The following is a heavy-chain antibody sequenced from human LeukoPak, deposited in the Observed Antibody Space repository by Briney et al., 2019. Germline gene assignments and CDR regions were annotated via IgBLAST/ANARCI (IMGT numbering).Heavy chain of an antibody. Sequence: ASVKVSCKASGYTFTSYGISWVRQAPGQGLEWMGWISAYNGNTNYAQKLQGRATMTTDTSTSTAYMELRSLRPDDTAVYYCARGPPTVTSGWFDPWGQGTLVTVSS. D-gene: IGHD4-17*01. CDR1: GYTFTSYG. J-gene: IGHJ5*02. V-gene: IGHV1-18*01. CDR3: ARGPPTVTSGWFDP. CDR2: ISAYNGNT.